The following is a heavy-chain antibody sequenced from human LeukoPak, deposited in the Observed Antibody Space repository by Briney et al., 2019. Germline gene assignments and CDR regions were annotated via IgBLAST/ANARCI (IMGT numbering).Heavy chain of an antibody. V-gene: IGHV3-21*01. Sequence: PGGSLRLSCAASGFTFSSYSMNWVRQAPGRGLEWVSSISSSSSYIYYADSVKGRFTISRVNAKNSLYLQMNSLRAEDTAVYYCARDKSQSLAFYFFDYWGQGTLVTVSS. J-gene: IGHJ4*02. CDR1: GFTFSSYS. D-gene: IGHD3-3*02. CDR2: ISSSSSYI. CDR3: ARDKSQSLAFYFFDY.